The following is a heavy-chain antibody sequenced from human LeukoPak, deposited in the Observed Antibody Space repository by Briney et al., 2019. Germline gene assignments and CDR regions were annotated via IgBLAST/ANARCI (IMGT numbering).Heavy chain of an antibody. Sequence: ASVKVSCKASGYTFTNYGISWVRQAPGQGLEWMGWISPYRGDTEYAQKIQGRVTMTTDTSTSTAYMELRSLISDDTAVYYCARQVLIVGGRYGMDVWGQGTTVTVSS. J-gene: IGHJ6*02. CDR1: GYTFTNYG. CDR2: ISPYRGDT. CDR3: ARQVLIVGGRYGMDV. D-gene: IGHD3-22*01. V-gene: IGHV1-18*01.